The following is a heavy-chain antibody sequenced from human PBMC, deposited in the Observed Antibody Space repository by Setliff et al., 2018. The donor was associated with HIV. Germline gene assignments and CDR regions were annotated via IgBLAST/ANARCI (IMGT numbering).Heavy chain of an antibody. CDR2: IYYSGST. J-gene: IGHJ6*03. Sequence: PSETLSLTCTVSGGSISSGSFYWSCIRQPAGKGLEWIGYIYYSGSTNYNPSLKSRVTISVDTSKNQFSLKLSSVTAADTAVYYCARGTLEQFSSTHYYMDVWGKGTAVTVSS. CDR1: GGSISSGSFY. V-gene: IGHV4-61*10. CDR3: ARGTLEQFSSTHYYMDV. D-gene: IGHD6-19*01.